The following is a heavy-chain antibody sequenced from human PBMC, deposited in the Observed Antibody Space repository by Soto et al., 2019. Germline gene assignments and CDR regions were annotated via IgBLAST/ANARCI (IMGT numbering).Heavy chain of an antibody. J-gene: IGHJ4*02. Sequence: GGSLRLSCAASGFIFTNYWMSWVRQAPGKGLEWVANMKQDGSEKYYVDSVKGRFTISRDNARNSVHLQMNSLRPEDTAVYYCARGRSRTDYWGQGTQVTVSS. CDR2: MKQDGSEK. D-gene: IGHD6-13*01. CDR3: ARGRSRTDY. CDR1: GFIFTNYW. V-gene: IGHV3-7*01.